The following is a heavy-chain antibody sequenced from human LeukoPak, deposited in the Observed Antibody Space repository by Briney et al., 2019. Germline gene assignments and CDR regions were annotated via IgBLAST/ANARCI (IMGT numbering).Heavy chain of an antibody. D-gene: IGHD6-6*01. Sequence: PSQTLSLTCTVSGGSISSGGYYWSWIRQPPGKGLEWIGYIYHSGSTYYNPSLKSRVTISVDRSKNQFSLKLSSVTAADTAVYYCARLTRYSSSSRPPYYYYYYYMDVWGKGTTVTVSS. CDR2: IYHSGST. CDR1: GGSISSGGYY. CDR3: ARLTRYSSSSRPPYYYYYYYMDV. V-gene: IGHV4-30-2*01. J-gene: IGHJ6*03.